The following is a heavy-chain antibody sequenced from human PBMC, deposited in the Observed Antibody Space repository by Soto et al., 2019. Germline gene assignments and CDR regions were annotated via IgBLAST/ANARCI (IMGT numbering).Heavy chain of an antibody. V-gene: IGHV1-46*01. Sequence: RASVKVSCKASGYTFTSYYMHWVRQAPGQGLEWMGIINPSGGSTSYAQKFQGRVTMTRDTSTSTVYMELSSLRSEDTAVYYCASCIIPYYDSSCYLLDGFVNWGQAPMFTDS. CDR3: ASCIIPYYDSSCYLLDGFVN. CDR2: INPSGGST. J-gene: IGHJ3*02. CDR1: GYTFTSYY. D-gene: IGHD3-22*01.